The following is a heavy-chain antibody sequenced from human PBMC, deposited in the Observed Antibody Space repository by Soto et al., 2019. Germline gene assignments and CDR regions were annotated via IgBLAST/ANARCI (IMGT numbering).Heavy chain of an antibody. CDR1: GGTFSSYA. D-gene: IGHD6-6*01. CDR2: IIPIFGTA. V-gene: IGHV1-69*13. Sequence: GASVKVSCKASGGTFSSYAISWVRQAPGQGLEWMGGIIPIFGTANYAQKFQGRVTITADESTSTAYMELSSLRSEDTAVYYCARDEAYSSSSAIYWGQGTLVTVSS. CDR3: ARDEAYSSSSAIY. J-gene: IGHJ4*02.